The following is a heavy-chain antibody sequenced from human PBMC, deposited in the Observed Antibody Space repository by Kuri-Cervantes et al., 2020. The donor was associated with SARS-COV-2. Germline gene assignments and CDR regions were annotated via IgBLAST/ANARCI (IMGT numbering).Heavy chain of an antibody. CDR1: GFTFSSYA. CDR2: ISYDGSNK. J-gene: IGHJ6*02. V-gene: IGHV3-30*14. Sequence: LSLTCAASGFTFSSYAMHWVRQAPGKGLEWVAVISYDGSNKYYADSVKGRFTISRDNSKNTLYLQMNSLRAEDTAIYYCARDSTRGYYYGMDVWGQGTTVTVSS. D-gene: IGHD5/OR15-5a*01. CDR3: ARDSTRGYYYGMDV.